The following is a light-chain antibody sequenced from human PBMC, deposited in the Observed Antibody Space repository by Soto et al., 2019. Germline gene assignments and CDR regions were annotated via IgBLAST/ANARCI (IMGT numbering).Light chain of an antibody. CDR3: QQSYSTLRT. CDR2: AAS. J-gene: IGKJ1*01. V-gene: IGKV1-39*01. Sequence: DIQMNPSPSSLSASVGDRVTITCRASQSISSYLNWYQQKPGKAPKLLIYAASSLQSGVPSRFSGSGSGTDVTLTISSLQPDDFAPYYCQQSYSTLRTVGQGTKVEL. CDR1: QSISSY.